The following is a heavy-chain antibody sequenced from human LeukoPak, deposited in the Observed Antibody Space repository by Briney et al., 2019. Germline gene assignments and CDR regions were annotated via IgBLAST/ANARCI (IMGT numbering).Heavy chain of an antibody. Sequence: ASVKLSCTASGYTFTSYYMSWVRQAPGQGLEWMGYINPNGGGTNYAQTFQGRVTMTRDTSISTAYMELSRLRSEDTAVYYCARPVAGDGTAAAQFDYWGQGTLVTVSS. V-gene: IGHV1-2*02. J-gene: IGHJ4*02. CDR1: GYTFTSYY. D-gene: IGHD6-13*01. CDR2: INPNGGGT. CDR3: ARPVAGDGTAAAQFDY.